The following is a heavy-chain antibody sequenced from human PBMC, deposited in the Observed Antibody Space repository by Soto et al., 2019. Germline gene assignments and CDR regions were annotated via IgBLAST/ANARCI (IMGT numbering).Heavy chain of an antibody. CDR1: GFTFSSYA. CDR2: ISASGTTT. D-gene: IGHD2-2*02. Sequence: VGSLRLSCAASGFTFSSYAMNWVRQAPGKGLEWVSVISASGTTTYYADSVKGRFIISRDNSMNTLYLQMNSLRAEDTAIYYCAKTDFKCTSSGCFTWDPFDHWGQGTLVTVSS. V-gene: IGHV3-23*01. J-gene: IGHJ4*02. CDR3: AKTDFKCTSSGCFTWDPFDH.